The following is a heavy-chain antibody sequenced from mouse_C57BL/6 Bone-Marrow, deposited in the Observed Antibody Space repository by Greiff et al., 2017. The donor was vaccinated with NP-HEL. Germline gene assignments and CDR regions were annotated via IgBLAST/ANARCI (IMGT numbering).Heavy chain of an antibody. CDR3: ARHGEIYYYGSSSAWLAY. D-gene: IGHD1-1*01. CDR2: ISSGGSYT. V-gene: IGHV5-6*01. Sequence: EVMLVESGGDLVKPGGSLKLSCAASGFTFSSYGMSWVRQTPDKRLEWVATISSGGSYTYYLDSVKGRFTISRANAKNTRYLEMSSLKSEDTAMYYCARHGEIYYYGSSSAWLAYWGQGTLVTVSA. J-gene: IGHJ3*01. CDR1: GFTFSSYG.